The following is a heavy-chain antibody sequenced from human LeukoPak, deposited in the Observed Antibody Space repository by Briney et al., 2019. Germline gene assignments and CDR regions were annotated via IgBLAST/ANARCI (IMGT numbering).Heavy chain of an antibody. J-gene: IGHJ3*02. V-gene: IGHV4-59*12. CDR1: GDSISSYY. CDR2: IYYSGST. CDR3: ARRIMITFGGVIVMTYNDAFDI. D-gene: IGHD3-16*02. Sequence: PSETLSLTCTVSGDSISSYYWSWIRQPPGKGLEWIGYIYYSGSTNYNPSLKSRVTISVDTSKNQFSLRLSSVTAADTAVYYCARRIMITFGGVIVMTYNDAFDIWGQGIMVTVSS.